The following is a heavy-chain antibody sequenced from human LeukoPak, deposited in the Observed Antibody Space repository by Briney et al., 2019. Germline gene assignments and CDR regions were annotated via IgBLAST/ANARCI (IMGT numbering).Heavy chain of an antibody. Sequence: GGSLRLSCAASGFTFSAYAMHWVRQAPGKGLEYVSAISSNGYTAYYANSVKGRFTISRDNSRNTLYLQVGSLRAEDMDVYYCARDLTGYSYGYGGYTMDVWGQGTTVTVSS. D-gene: IGHD5-18*01. CDR3: ARDLTGYSYGYGGYTMDV. J-gene: IGHJ6*02. CDR1: GFTFSAYA. V-gene: IGHV3-64*01. CDR2: ISSNGYTA.